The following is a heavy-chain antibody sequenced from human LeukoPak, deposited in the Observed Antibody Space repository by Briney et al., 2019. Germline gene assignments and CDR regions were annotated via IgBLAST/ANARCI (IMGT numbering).Heavy chain of an antibody. D-gene: IGHD2-2*01. CDR2: IYYSGST. Sequence: SETLSLTCTVSGGSISSYYWSWIRQPPGKGLEWIGYIYYSGSTNYNPSLKSRVTISVDTSKNQFSLKLSSVTAADTAVYYCARDYVVVPAAITTFGGVQTDRYYYGMDVWGQGTTVTVSS. J-gene: IGHJ6*02. V-gene: IGHV4-59*01. CDR1: GGSISSYY. CDR3: ARDYVVVPAAITTFGGVQTDRYYYGMDV.